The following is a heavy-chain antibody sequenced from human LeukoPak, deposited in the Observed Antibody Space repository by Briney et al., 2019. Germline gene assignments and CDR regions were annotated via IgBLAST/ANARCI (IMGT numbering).Heavy chain of an antibody. D-gene: IGHD1-26*01. V-gene: IGHV3-23*01. CDR3: AKAYAFVGANYFDY. CDR1: GFTFSTYA. J-gene: IGHJ4*02. Sequence: GGSLRLSCAASGFTFSTYAMSWVRQAPGKGLEWVSAIDDTTYYADSVKGRFTISRDNSKNTLYLQMNNLRAEDAAIYYCAKAYAFVGANYFDYWGQGTLVTVSS. CDR2: IDDTT.